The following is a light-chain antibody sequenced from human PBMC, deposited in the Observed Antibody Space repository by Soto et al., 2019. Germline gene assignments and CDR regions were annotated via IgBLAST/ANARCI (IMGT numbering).Light chain of an antibody. V-gene: IGKV1-5*03. J-gene: IGKJ1*01. CDR3: QQYNDYSWT. Sequence: DIQMTQCPATVSASVGDSFSINCRASQSISAWLAWYQQKPGKAPRLLIYKASTLEIGVPSRFSGSGSGTEFTLTISSLQPDDVAIYYCQQYNDYSWTFGQGTKVDIK. CDR1: QSISAW. CDR2: KAS.